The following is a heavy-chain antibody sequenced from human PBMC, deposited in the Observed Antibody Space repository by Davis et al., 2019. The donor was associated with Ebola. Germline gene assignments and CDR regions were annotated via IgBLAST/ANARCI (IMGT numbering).Heavy chain of an antibody. V-gene: IGHV4-39*01. J-gene: IGHJ4*02. Sequence: SETLSLTCTVSGGSISSRSYYWGWLRPPPGQGLEWIGSINYSGSTNYNPSLKSRVTISVDTSKNQFSLKLSSVTAADTAVYYCAVDIVLMAYAWFDYWGQGTLVTVSS. D-gene: IGHD2-8*01. CDR3: AVDIVLMAYAWFDY. CDR1: GGSISSRSYY. CDR2: INYSGST.